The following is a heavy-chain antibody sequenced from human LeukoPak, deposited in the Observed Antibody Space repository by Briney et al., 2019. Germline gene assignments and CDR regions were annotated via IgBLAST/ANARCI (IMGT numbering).Heavy chain of an antibody. CDR1: GFTFSSNW. J-gene: IGHJ4*02. CDR2: IKQDGSEI. Sequence: GGSLRLSCAASGFTFSSNWMSWVRQAPGKGLEWVGNIKQDGSEIYYVDSVKGRFTISRDNAKNSLYLQMNSLRAEDTAVYYCARIYGGNSYYFDCWGQGTLVTVSS. V-gene: IGHV3-7*01. D-gene: IGHD4-23*01. CDR3: ARIYGGNSYYFDC.